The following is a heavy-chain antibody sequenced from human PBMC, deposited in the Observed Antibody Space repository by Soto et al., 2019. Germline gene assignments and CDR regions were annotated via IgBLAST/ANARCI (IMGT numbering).Heavy chain of an antibody. CDR1: GFTFSSYG. J-gene: IGHJ4*02. Sequence: QVQLVESGGGVVQPGRSLRLSCAASGFTFSSYGMHWVRQAPGKGLEWVAVIWYDGSNQYYADSVKGRFTISRDNSKNTVYLQMTTLRREDAAVYYCAKAHGYSSGWRADSWGQGTRVTVSA. D-gene: IGHD6-19*01. CDR3: AKAHGYSSGWRADS. V-gene: IGHV3-33*06. CDR2: IWYDGSNQ.